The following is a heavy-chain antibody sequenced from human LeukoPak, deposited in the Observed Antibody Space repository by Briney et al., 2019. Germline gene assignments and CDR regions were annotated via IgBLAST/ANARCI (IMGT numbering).Heavy chain of an antibody. V-gene: IGHV4-4*08. Sequence: SETLSLTCAVSGDGISDIYWSWIRQPPGKGLEWIGFIHTSGSTYYIPSLKSRVTMSVDTSKNQFSLKLSSVTAADTAVYYCAKLVYSVDGSGHHWFDPWGQGALVPVSS. D-gene: IGHD2-15*01. J-gene: IGHJ5*02. CDR3: AKLVYSVDGSGHHWFDP. CDR1: GDGISDIY. CDR2: IHTSGST.